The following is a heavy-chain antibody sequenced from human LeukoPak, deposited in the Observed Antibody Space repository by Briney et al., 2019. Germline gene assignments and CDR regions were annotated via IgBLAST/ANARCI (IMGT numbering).Heavy chain of an antibody. CDR3: ARLISGNWGDGFDF. CDR1: GYTFANNW. CDR2: VSPTDSEG. D-gene: IGHD7-27*01. V-gene: IGHV5-51*01. Sequence: GESLKISCKTSGYTFANNWIGWVRQMPGQGLEWMGIVSPTDSEGRYGPSFQGQVTFSVDKSITTAYVQWSSLKASDTAIYYCARLISGNWGDGFDFWGQGTKVTVSS. J-gene: IGHJ3*01.